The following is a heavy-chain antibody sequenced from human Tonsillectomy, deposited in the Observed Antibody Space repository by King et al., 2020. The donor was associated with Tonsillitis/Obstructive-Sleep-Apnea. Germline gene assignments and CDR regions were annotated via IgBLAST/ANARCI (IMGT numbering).Heavy chain of an antibody. J-gene: IGHJ5*02. V-gene: IGHV4-34*01. CDR3: ARGLGPWIQLWSNWFDP. D-gene: IGHD5-18*01. CDR2: INHSGST. CDR1: GGSFSGYY. Sequence: VQLQQWGAGLLKPSETLSLTCAVYGGSFSGYYWSWIRQPPGKGLEWIGEINHSGSTNYNPSLKSRVTISVDTSKNQFSLKLSSVTAADTAVYYCARGLGPWIQLWSNWFDPWGQGTLVTVSS.